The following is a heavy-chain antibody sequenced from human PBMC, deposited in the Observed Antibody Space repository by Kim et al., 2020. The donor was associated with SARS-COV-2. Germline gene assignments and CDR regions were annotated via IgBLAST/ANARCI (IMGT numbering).Heavy chain of an antibody. CDR2: IYTSGST. Sequence: SETLSLTCTVSGGSISSYYWSWIRQPAGKGLEWIGRIYTSGSTNYNPSLKSRVTMSVDTSKNQFSLKLSSVTAADTAVYYCARGRYKRYSSGWYMFDYGMDVWGQGTTVTVSS. D-gene: IGHD6-19*01. CDR1: GGSISSYY. CDR3: ARGRYKRYSSGWYMFDYGMDV. J-gene: IGHJ6*02. V-gene: IGHV4-4*07.